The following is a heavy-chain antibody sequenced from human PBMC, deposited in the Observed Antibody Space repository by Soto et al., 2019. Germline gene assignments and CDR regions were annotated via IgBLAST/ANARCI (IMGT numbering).Heavy chain of an antibody. Sequence: EVQLLESGGDLVQPGGSLRLSCAASGFTFSRYPMRWVRQDPGKGLEWASAISGSGDSTYYADSVKGRFTSSRDKSKNTVYLQMNSLRAEDTAVYYCVTGLAVGTVVRPVDLWGQGTLVTVSS. D-gene: IGHD2-2*01. CDR3: VTGLAVGTVVRPVDL. V-gene: IGHV3-23*01. J-gene: IGHJ5*02. CDR2: ISGSGDST. CDR1: GFTFSRYP.